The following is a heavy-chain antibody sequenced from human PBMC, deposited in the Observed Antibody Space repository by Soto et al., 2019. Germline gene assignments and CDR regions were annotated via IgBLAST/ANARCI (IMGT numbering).Heavy chain of an antibody. CDR3: AIGNTAMVLRFDP. V-gene: IGHV4-59*12. J-gene: IGHJ5*02. D-gene: IGHD5-18*01. CDR1: GGSIYTYY. Sequence: SETLSLTCNVSGGSIYTYYWNWIRQSPGKGLEWIGYISDGGSTNYNPSLKSRVTISVDTSKNQFSLKLTSVTAADTAVYYCAIGNTAMVLRFDPWGQGTLVTVSS. CDR2: ISDGGST.